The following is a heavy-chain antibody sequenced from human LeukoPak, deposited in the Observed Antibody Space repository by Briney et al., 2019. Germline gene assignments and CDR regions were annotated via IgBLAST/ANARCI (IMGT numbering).Heavy chain of an antibody. D-gene: IGHD3-10*01. CDR2: IYSSGST. V-gene: IGHV4-61*01. Sequence: TSEALSLTCTVSGGSISSSSYYWSWIRQPPGKGLEWIGYIYSSGSTNYNPSLKSRVTMSVDTSKNQFSLKVSSVTAADTAVYYCARVFDSGSQAYFYYMDVWGKGTTVTIFS. J-gene: IGHJ6*03. CDR3: ARVFDSGSQAYFYYMDV. CDR1: GGSISSSSYY.